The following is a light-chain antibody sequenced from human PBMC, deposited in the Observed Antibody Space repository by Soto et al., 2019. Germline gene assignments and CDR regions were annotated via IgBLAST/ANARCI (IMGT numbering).Light chain of an antibody. J-gene: IGLJ2*01. CDR2: DVT. Sequence: QSALTQPASVSGSPGQSITISCTGTSSDVGGYNFVSWYQQHPGKAPKLMIYDVTIRPSGVSNRFSGSKSGNTASLTISGLQAEDEADYYCCSYTSSTTRVFGGGTKLTVL. V-gene: IGLV2-14*01. CDR3: CSYTSSTTRV. CDR1: SSDVGGYNF.